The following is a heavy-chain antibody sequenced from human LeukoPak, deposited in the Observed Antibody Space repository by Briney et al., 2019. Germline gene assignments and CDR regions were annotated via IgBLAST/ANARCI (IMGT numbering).Heavy chain of an antibody. CDR1: GYTFTSYD. J-gene: IGHJ4*02. CDR3: ARGLRFGELTPDC. V-gene: IGHV1-8*01. CDR2: MNPNSGNT. D-gene: IGHD3-10*01. Sequence: ASVKVSCKVSGYTFTSYDIHWVRQATGQGLEWMGWMNPNSGNTGHAQKFQGRVTMTRDTSINTAYMELSSLRSDDTAVYYCARGLRFGELTPDCWGQGTLVTVSS.